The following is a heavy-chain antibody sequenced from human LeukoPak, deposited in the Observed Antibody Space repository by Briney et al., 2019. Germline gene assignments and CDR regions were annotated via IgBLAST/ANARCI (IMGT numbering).Heavy chain of an antibody. Sequence: PGGSLRLSCAASGFTFRNFWMSWVRQAPGRGLEWVANIHPEGSEKYHVESVKGRFTISRDNAKSSLFLQMNGLRAEDTAVYYCARGDAFSGDHWGQGTLVTVSS. J-gene: IGHJ4*02. CDR2: IHPEGSEK. CDR1: GFTFRNFW. V-gene: IGHV3-7*04. CDR3: ARGDAFSGDH.